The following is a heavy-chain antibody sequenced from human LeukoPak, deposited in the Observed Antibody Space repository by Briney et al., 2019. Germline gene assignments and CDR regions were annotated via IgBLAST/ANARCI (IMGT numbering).Heavy chain of an antibody. Sequence: ASVKVSFKSSGYTFTSYDINWVRQATGQGLEWMGWMNPNRGNTGYAQKFQGRVTMTRNTSISTAYMELSSLRSEDTAVYYCAKNIWFGDGYYGMDVWGQGTTVTVSS. CDR1: GYTFTSYD. D-gene: IGHD3-10*01. CDR2: MNPNRGNT. V-gene: IGHV1-8*01. J-gene: IGHJ6*02. CDR3: AKNIWFGDGYYGMDV.